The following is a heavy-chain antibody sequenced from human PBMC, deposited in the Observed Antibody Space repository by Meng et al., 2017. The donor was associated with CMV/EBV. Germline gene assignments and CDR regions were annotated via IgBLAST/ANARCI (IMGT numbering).Heavy chain of an antibody. CDR1: WLTFTSYY. J-gene: IGHJ4*02. CDR3: AREGEGVVAATPHFDY. D-gene: IGHD2-15*01. V-gene: IGHV1-46*01. CDR2: INPSGGST. Sequence: QGQMVGAGAGGEEPGDSVKVACKDSWLTFTSYYVHWVRQAPGQGLEWMGIINPSGGSTSYAKKFQGRVTMTRDTSTSTVYMELSSLRSEDTAVYYCAREGEGVVAATPHFDYWGQGTLVTVSS.